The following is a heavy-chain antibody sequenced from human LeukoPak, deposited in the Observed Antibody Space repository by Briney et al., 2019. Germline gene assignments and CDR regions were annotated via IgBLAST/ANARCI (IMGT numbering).Heavy chain of an antibody. J-gene: IGHJ3*02. CDR3: ARAYDSSGYYLVFNAFDI. D-gene: IGHD3-22*01. Sequence: GGSLRLSCTASGFTFGDYAVSWFRQAPGKGLEWVSYISSSGSTIYYADSVKGRFTISRDNAKNTLYLQMNSLRAEDTAVYYCARAYDSSGYYLVFNAFDIWGQGTMVTVSS. CDR1: GFTFGDYA. CDR2: ISSSGSTI. V-gene: IGHV3-11*04.